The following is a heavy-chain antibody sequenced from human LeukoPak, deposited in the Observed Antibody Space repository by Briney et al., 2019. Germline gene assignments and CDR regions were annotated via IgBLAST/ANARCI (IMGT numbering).Heavy chain of an antibody. CDR2: ISYDGSDK. Sequence: GGSLRLSCAASGFIFSNYAMHWVRQAPDKGLEWVALISYDGSDKYYTDSVKGRFTTSRDNSMNTLYLQMNSLRAEDTAVYYCAKQEWTVLYQLHGLFDYWGQGTLVTVSS. CDR1: GFIFSNYA. J-gene: IGHJ4*02. CDR3: AKQEWTVLYQLHGLFDY. D-gene: IGHD2-2*01. V-gene: IGHV3-30*18.